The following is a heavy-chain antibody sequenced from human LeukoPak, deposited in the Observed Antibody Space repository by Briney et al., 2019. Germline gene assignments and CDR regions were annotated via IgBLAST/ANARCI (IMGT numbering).Heavy chain of an antibody. CDR2: ISSSSSYI. V-gene: IGHV3-21*01. CDR1: GFTFSSYS. D-gene: IGHD6-13*01. J-gene: IGHJ4*02. CDR3: ARNIAAAGTYTDDY. Sequence: PGGSLRLSCAASGFTFSSYSMNWVRQAPGKGLEWVSSISSSSSYIYYADSVKGRFTISRDNAKNSLYLQMNSLRAEDTAVYYCARNIAAAGTYTDDYWGQGTLATVSS.